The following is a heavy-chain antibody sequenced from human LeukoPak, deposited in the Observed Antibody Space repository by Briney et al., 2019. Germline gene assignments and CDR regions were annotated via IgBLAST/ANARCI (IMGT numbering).Heavy chain of an antibody. CDR2: INHSGST. CDR1: GGSFSGYY. J-gene: IGHJ4*02. D-gene: IGHD2-21*02. Sequence: PSETLSLTCAVYGGSFSGYYWSWIRQPPGKGLEWIGEINHSGSTNYNPSLKSRVTISVDTSKNQFSLKLSSVTAADTAVYYCARRLCGGDCYSTFSYWGQGTLVIVSS. V-gene: IGHV4-34*01. CDR3: ARRLCGGDCYSTFSY.